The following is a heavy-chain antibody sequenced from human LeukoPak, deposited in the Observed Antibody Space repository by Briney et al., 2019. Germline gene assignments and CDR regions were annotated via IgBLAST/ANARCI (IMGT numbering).Heavy chain of an antibody. D-gene: IGHD6-19*01. CDR2: ISAYNGNT. V-gene: IGHV1-18*01. CDR3: ARDRTPVYSSGWYKGTLIDY. CDR1: GYTFTSYG. J-gene: IGHJ4*02. Sequence: ASVKVSCKASGYTFTSYGISWVRQAPGQGLEWMGWISAYNGNTNYAQKLQGRVTMTTDTSTSTAYMELRSLRSDDTAVYYCARDRTPVYSSGWYKGTLIDYWGQGTLVTVSS.